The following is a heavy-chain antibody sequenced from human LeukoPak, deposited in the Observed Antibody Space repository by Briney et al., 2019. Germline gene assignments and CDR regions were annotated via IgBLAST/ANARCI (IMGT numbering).Heavy chain of an antibody. J-gene: IGHJ4*02. Sequence: GESLKISCKGSGYSFTNFWIVWGRQMPGKGLEWIETIYPGDSDTRYRPSFQGQVTISVDKSISTAYLQWRSLKASDTAIYYCARLGLEAYDNSGFYYLDYWAQGTLVTVSS. CDR1: GYSFTNFW. D-gene: IGHD3-22*01. CDR3: ARLGLEAYDNSGFYYLDY. V-gene: IGHV5-51*01. CDR2: IYPGDSDT.